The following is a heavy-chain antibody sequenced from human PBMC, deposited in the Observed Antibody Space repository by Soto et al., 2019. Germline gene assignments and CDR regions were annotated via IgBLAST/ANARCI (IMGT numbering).Heavy chain of an antibody. Sequence: SETLSLTCTVTGGFIRNGDYYWTWVRQSPGKGLEWIGYIYYSGNTYYNPSLKSRVAMSIDTSKNQFSLRLTSVTAADTAVYYCARDRSGNWFDPWGQGIQVTVSS. CDR2: IYYSGNT. CDR3: ARDRSGNWFDP. J-gene: IGHJ5*02. CDR1: GGFIRNGDYY. D-gene: IGHD3-10*01. V-gene: IGHV4-30-4*08.